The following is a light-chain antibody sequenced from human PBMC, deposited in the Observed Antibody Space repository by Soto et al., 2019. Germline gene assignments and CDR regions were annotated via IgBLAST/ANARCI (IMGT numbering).Light chain of an antibody. CDR1: SSDVGGFNY. J-gene: IGLJ2*01. Sequence: QSALTQPASVSGSPGQSITISCTGTSSDVGGFNYVSWYQQHPGKAPKLIIYDVTNRPSGVSSRFSGSKSGNTASLTISGLQADDEADYYCSSYTSSSIDVLFGGGTKLTVL. V-gene: IGLV2-14*01. CDR2: DVT. CDR3: SSYTSSSIDVL.